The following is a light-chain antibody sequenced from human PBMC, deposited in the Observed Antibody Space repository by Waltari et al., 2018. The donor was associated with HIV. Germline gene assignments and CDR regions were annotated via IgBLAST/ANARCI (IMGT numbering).Light chain of an antibody. CDR2: LKSDGSH. CDR1: SGHRNYA. CDR3: QTWGTGIQEV. Sequence: QLVLTQSPSASASLGASVKLPCTLSSGHRNYAIAWHQQQPGKGPRYLMKLKSDGSHIKGDGTPDRFSGSSSGAERYLTISSLQSEDEADDYCQTWGTGIQEVFGGGTKLTVL. V-gene: IGLV4-69*01. J-gene: IGLJ3*02.